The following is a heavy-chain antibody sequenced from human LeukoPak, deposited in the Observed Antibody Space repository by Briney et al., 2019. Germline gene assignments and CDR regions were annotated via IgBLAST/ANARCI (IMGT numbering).Heavy chain of an antibody. D-gene: IGHD6-13*01. Sequence: ASVKVSCKTSGYTFTGYYMHWVRQAPGQGLEWMGWISAYNGNTNYAQKLQGRVTMTTDTSTSTAYMELRSLRSDDTAVYYCARDDVAAGVDYWGQGTLVTVSS. CDR1: GYTFTGYY. J-gene: IGHJ4*02. CDR3: ARDDVAAGVDY. V-gene: IGHV1-18*04. CDR2: ISAYNGNT.